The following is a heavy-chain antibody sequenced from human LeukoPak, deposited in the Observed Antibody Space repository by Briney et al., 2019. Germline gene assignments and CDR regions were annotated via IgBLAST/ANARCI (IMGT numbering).Heavy chain of an antibody. CDR1: GYTLTELS. J-gene: IGHJ4*02. V-gene: IGHV1-24*01. CDR3: ANLRFLEWYLDY. D-gene: IGHD3-3*01. Sequence: ASVKVSCKVSGYTLTELSMHWVRQAPGKGLEWMGGFDPEDGETIYAQKFQGRVTMTEDTSTDTAYMELSSQRSEDTAVYYCANLRFLEWYLDYWGQGTLVTVSS. CDR2: FDPEDGET.